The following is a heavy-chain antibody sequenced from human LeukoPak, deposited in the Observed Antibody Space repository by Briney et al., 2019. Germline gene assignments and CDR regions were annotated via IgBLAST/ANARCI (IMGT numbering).Heavy chain of an antibody. J-gene: IGHJ4*02. D-gene: IGHD2-21*01. CDR3: AKAGVPVACDY. CDR2: IKQDGSEK. Sequence: GGSLRLSCAASGFTFSSYWMNWFRQAPEKGLEWVANIKQDGSEKYYADSVRGRFTISRDNAKNSLYLHMSSLRVDDTAVYYCAKAGVPVACDYWGQGTLLTVSS. CDR1: GFTFSSYW. V-gene: IGHV3-7*01.